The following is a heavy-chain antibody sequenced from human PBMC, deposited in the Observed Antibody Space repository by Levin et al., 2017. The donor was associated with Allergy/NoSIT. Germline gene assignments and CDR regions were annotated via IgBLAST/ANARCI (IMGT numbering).Heavy chain of an antibody. Sequence: RPGGSLRLSCAASGFTFSSYAMHWVRQAPGKGLEWVAVISYDGSNKYYADSVKGRFTISRDNSKNTLYLQMNSLRAEDTAVYYCARDKTYGSGRDPSMSWAFDIWGQGTMVTVSS. CDR3: ARDKTYGSGRDPSMSWAFDI. J-gene: IGHJ3*02. CDR1: GFTFSSYA. CDR2: ISYDGSNK. D-gene: IGHD3-10*01. V-gene: IGHV3-30-3*01.